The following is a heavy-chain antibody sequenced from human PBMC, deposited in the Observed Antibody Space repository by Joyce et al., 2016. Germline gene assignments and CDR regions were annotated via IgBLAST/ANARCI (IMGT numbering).Heavy chain of an antibody. CDR1: GIIFSSKE. Sequence: EVHLVESGGGLVQPGGSLRLSCAASGIIFSSKEMNWVRQAPGKGLEWISSINSDDSRIHYADSVRGRFTISRDNARNSLYWEMNYLRVEDTAIYYCTTPSCANWGQGSLVTVSS. CDR2: INSDDSRI. D-gene: IGHD2-2*01. J-gene: IGHJ4*02. V-gene: IGHV3-48*03. CDR3: TTPSCAN.